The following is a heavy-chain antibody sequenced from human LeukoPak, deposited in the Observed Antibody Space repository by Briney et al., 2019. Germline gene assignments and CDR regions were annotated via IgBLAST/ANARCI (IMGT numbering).Heavy chain of an antibody. Sequence: GGSLRLSCAASGFSFSIYGMSWVRQAPGKGLHWLSAISANGINTYYADSVKGRFTISRDNAKNSLYLQMNSLRAEDTAVYYCARDQYGSGDGYYMDVWGKGTTVTISS. CDR3: ARDQYGSGDGYYMDV. V-gene: IGHV3-23*01. D-gene: IGHD3-10*01. J-gene: IGHJ6*03. CDR1: GFSFSIYG. CDR2: ISANGINT.